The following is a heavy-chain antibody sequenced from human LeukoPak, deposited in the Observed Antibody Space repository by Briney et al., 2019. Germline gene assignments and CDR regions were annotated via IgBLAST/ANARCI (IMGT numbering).Heavy chain of an antibody. J-gene: IGHJ4*02. CDR2: ISSSSSYI. CDR1: GFTFSSYS. V-gene: IGHV3-21*04. D-gene: IGHD3-16*02. CDR3: ARHVLGELSYLPML. Sequence: GGSLRLSCAASGFTFSSYSMNWVRQAPGKGLEWVSSISSSSSYIYYADSVKGRFTISRDNAKNSLYLQMNSLRAEDTAVYYCARHVLGELSYLPMLWGQGTLVTVSS.